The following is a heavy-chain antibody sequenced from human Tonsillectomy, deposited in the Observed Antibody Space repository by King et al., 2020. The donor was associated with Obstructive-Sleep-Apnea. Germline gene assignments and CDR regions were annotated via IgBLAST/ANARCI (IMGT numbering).Heavy chain of an antibody. D-gene: IGHD3-16*02. CDR1: RFTFSSYS. CDR2: ISSSSSYI. J-gene: IGHJ4*02. CDR3: ARDREGLGELSSYYFDY. Sequence: VQLVESGGGLVKPGGSLRISCAASRFTFSSYSINWVRQAPGKGLEWVSSISSSSSYIYYADSVKGRFTISRDNAKNSLYLQMNSLRAEDTAVYYCARDREGLGELSSYYFDYWGQGTLVTVSS. V-gene: IGHV3-21*01.